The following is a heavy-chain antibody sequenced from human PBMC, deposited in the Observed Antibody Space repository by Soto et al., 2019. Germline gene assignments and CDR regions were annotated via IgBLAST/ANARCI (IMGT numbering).Heavy chain of an antibody. CDR2: IIPIFGTA. J-gene: IGHJ6*02. D-gene: IGHD3-3*01. V-gene: IGHV1-69*05. CDR1: GGTFSSYA. Sequence: ASVKVSCKASGGTFSSYAISWVRQAPGQGLEWMGGIIPIFGTANYAQKFQGRVTITTDESTSTAYMELSSLRSEDTAVYYCARPTKTTIFGVIHYGMDVWGQGTTVTVSS. CDR3: ARPTKTTIFGVIHYGMDV.